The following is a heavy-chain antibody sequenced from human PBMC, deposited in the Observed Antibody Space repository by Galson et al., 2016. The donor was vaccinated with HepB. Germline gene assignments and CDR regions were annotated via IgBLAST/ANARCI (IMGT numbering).Heavy chain of an antibody. J-gene: IGHJ4*02. D-gene: IGHD3-10*01. CDR3: ARGFFYGSGTYPCYFDY. CDR1: GYTLNIYY. CDR2: INPSNDYT. V-gene: IGHV1-46*02. Sequence: SVKVSCKASGYTLNIYYMHWVRQAPGQGLEWMGIINPSNDYTSYAQDFQGRVTMTRDTSTSTVYMELSGLRSGDTAVYYCARGFFYGSGTYPCYFDYWGQGTLITVSS.